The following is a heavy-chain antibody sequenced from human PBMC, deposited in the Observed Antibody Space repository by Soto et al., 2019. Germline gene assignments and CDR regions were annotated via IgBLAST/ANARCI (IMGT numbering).Heavy chain of an antibody. D-gene: IGHD6-19*01. V-gene: IGHV1-3*05. CDR2: INAGNGNT. CDR3: ARRGAVAGKGSVYYYGMDV. CDR1: GYTFTSYA. J-gene: IGHJ6*02. Sequence: QVQLVQSGAEEKKPGASVKVSCKASGYTFTSYAMHWVRQAPGQRLEWMGGINAGNGNTKYSQKFQGRVTITRDTSASTAYMELSSLRSEDTAVYYCARRGAVAGKGSVYYYGMDVWGQGTTVTVSS.